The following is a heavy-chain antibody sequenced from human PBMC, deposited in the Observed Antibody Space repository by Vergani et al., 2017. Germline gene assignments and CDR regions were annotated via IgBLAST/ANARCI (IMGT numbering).Heavy chain of an antibody. D-gene: IGHD4-17*01. CDR3: ARAGDYGDYFGDYYYMDV. J-gene: IGHJ6*03. CDR2: IYYSGST. V-gene: IGHV4-31*03. CDR1: GGSISSGGYY. Sequence: QVQLQESGPGLVKPSQTLSLTCTVSGGSISSGGYYWSWIRQPPGKGLAWIGYIYYSGSTYYNPSLKSRVTISVDTSKNQVSLKLSSVSAADTAVYYWARAGDYGDYFGDYYYMDVWGKGTTVTVTS.